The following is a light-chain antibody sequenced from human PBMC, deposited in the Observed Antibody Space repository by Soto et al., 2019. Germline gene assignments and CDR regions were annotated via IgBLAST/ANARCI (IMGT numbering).Light chain of an antibody. V-gene: IGKV3-20*01. J-gene: IGKJ5*01. CDR1: QSVSSSY. Sequence: EIVLTQSPGTLSLSPGERATLSCRASQSVSSSYLAWYQQKPGQAPRLLIYGASSRATGIPDRFSGSGSGKDFTLTISRLEPEDFAVYYCQQYGSSLSITFGQGTRLE. CDR2: GAS. CDR3: QQYGSSLSIT.